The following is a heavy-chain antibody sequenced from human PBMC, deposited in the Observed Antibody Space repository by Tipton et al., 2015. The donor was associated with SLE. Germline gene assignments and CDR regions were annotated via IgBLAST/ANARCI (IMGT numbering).Heavy chain of an antibody. V-gene: IGHV4-61*09. Sequence: TLSLTCTVSGGSISSGSYYWSWIRQPAGKGLEWIGHIYTSGSTNYNPSLKSRVTISLDTSKNQFSLKMTSVTAADTALYFCARGECSSSACYTRFYDYWSQGALVTVSS. CDR2: IYTSGST. J-gene: IGHJ4*02. CDR3: ARGECSSSACYTRFYDY. CDR1: GGSISSGSYY. D-gene: IGHD2-2*02.